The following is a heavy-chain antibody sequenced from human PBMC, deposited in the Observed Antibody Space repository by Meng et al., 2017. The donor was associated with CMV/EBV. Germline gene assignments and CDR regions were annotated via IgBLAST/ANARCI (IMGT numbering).Heavy chain of an antibody. V-gene: IGHV3-66*02. D-gene: IGHD2/OR15-2a*01. Sequence: GGSLRLSCAASGFTVSSNYMSWVRQAPGKGLEWVSVIYSGGSTYYADSVKGRFTISRDNSKNTLYLQMNSLRAEDTAVYHCARKIVDDAFDIWGQGTMVTVSS. CDR2: IYSGGST. J-gene: IGHJ3*02. CDR1: GFTVSSNY. CDR3: ARKIVDDAFDI.